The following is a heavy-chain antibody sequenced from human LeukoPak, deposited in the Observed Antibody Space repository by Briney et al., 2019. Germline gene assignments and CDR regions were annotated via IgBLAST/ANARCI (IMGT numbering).Heavy chain of an antibody. CDR2: IIPILGIA. Sequence: ASVKVSCKASGGTFSSYAISWVRQAPGQGLEWMGRIIPILGIANYAQKFQGRVTITADKSTSTAYMELSSLRSEYTAVYYCARLPLGITMVRGVTDYWGQGTLVTVSS. J-gene: IGHJ4*02. D-gene: IGHD3-10*01. CDR1: GGTFSSYA. CDR3: ARLPLGITMVRGVTDY. V-gene: IGHV1-69*04.